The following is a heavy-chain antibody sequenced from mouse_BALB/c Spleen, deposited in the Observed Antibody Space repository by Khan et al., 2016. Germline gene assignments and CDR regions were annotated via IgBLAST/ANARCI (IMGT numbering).Heavy chain of an antibody. CDR1: DYSFSGYY. Sequence: EVQLQESGPDLVKPGASVKISCKASDYSFSGYYLDWVKQSHEKSLEWIGRVNPNNGASKYTQTFKGKAIFTVDRSSTTAYMEPRTLTSEDYAVYYCLGDAMDYRGQRTSVTVSS. V-gene: IGHV1-18*01. CDR2: VNPNNGAS. CDR3: LGDAMDY. J-gene: IGHJ4*01.